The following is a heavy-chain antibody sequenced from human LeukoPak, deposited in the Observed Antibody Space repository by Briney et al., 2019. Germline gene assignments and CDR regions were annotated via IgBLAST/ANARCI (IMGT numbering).Heavy chain of an antibody. CDR3: ARVTHNVGSSSTFHYYYYMDV. V-gene: IGHV1-2*02. D-gene: IGHD6-6*01. Sequence: VASVKVSCKASGYTFTGYYMHWVRQAPGQGLKWMGWINPNSGGTNYAQKFQGRVTMTRDTSISTAYMELSRLRSDDTAVYYCARVTHNVGSSSTFHYYYYMDVWGKGTTVTVSS. J-gene: IGHJ6*03. CDR2: INPNSGGT. CDR1: GYTFTGYY.